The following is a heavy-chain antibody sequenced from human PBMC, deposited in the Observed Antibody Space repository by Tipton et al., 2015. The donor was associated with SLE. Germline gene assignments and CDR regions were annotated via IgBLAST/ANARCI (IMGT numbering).Heavy chain of an antibody. V-gene: IGHV4-39*07. J-gene: IGHJ3*02. CDR1: GGSISSTSYY. CDR3: AREPRLWPDGALDI. CDR2: IYYGGDT. Sequence: LRLSCTVSGGSISSTSYYWDWIRQPPGKGLEWIGSIYYGGDTFYNPSLKSRVTMSVDTSKNQFSLKLSSVTAADTAVYFCAREPRLWPDGALDIWGQGRLVVVSS.